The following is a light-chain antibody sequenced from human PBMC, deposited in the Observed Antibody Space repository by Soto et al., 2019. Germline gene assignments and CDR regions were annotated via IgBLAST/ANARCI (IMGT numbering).Light chain of an antibody. V-gene: IGKV1-12*01. CDR3: QQATLSQLT. Sequence: DIQMTQSPSSVSASVGDRVTITCRASQGISGWLAWYQQKPGKAPKLLIYAASTLQSGVPSRFSGGRSGTDFTLTLNGLQSEDFSTYYCQQATLSQLTFGGGTKVEIK. CDR1: QGISGW. J-gene: IGKJ4*01. CDR2: AAS.